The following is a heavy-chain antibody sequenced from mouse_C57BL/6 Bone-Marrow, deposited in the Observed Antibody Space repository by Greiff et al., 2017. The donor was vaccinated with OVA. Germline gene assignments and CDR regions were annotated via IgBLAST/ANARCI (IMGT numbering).Heavy chain of an antibody. D-gene: IGHD1-1*02. Sequence: EVQLQESGPELVKPGASVKMSCKASGYTFTDYNMHWVKQSHGKSLEWIGYINPNNGGTSYNQKFKGKATLTVNKSSSTAYMELRSLTSEDSAVYYCALWSRAMDYWGQGTSVTVSS. J-gene: IGHJ4*01. CDR3: ALWSRAMDY. CDR1: GYTFTDYN. V-gene: IGHV1-22*01. CDR2: INPNNGGT.